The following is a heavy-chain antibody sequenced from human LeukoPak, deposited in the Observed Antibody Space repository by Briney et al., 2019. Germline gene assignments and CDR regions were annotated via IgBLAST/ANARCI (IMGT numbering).Heavy chain of an antibody. CDR3: ARNRGATGYYWVDY. V-gene: IGHV3-30-3*01. Sequence: PGGSLRLSCAASEFTFSSYAMHWVRQAPGKGLEWVAVISYDGNNQYYADSVGGRFTISGDNSKNTLYLQMDSLRVEDTAVYYCARNRGATGYYWVDYWGQGTLVTVSS. CDR2: ISYDGNNQ. CDR1: EFTFSSYA. J-gene: IGHJ4*02. D-gene: IGHD3-22*01.